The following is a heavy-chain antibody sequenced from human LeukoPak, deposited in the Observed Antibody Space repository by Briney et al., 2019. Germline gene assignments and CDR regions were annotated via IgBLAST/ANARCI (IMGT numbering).Heavy chain of an antibody. CDR2: IYYSGST. J-gene: IGHJ4*02. V-gene: IGHV4-59*01. Sequence: SETLSLTCTVSGGSISSYYWSWIRQPPGKGLEWIGYIYYSGSTNYNPSLKSRVTISVGTSKNQFSLKLSSVTAADTAVYYCARSLYYYDSSGYPVPFDYWGQGTLVTVSS. D-gene: IGHD3-22*01. CDR1: GGSISSYY. CDR3: ARSLYYYDSSGYPVPFDY.